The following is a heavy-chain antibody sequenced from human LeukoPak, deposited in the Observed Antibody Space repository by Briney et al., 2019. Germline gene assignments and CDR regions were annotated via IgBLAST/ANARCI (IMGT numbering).Heavy chain of an antibody. Sequence: ASVKVSCKASGYTFTGNYMHLVQQAPGQGLEWMGWINANSGGTKYAQKFQGRVTITRDTSISTAYMELSSLRSDDTAVYYCARGSGSSWFDLWGQGTLVTVSS. V-gene: IGHV1-2*02. D-gene: IGHD3-10*01. CDR2: INANSGGT. J-gene: IGHJ5*02. CDR1: GYTFTGNY. CDR3: ARGSGSSWFDL.